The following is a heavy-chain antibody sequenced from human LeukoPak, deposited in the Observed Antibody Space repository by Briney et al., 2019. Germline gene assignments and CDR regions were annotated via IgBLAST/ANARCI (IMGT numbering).Heavy chain of an antibody. J-gene: IGHJ4*02. CDR2: IGGSGGST. Sequence: QSGGSLRLSCAASGFTFSSYAMSWVRQAPGKGLEWVSAIGGSGGSTYYADSVKGRFTISRDNSKNTLYLQMNSLRVEDMAVYYCAKSIVPFDYWGQGTLVTVSS. V-gene: IGHV3-23*01. CDR3: AKSIVPFDY. CDR1: GFTFSSYA. D-gene: IGHD1-26*01.